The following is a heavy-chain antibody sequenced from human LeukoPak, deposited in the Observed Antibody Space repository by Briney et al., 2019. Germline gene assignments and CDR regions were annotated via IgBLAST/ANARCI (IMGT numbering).Heavy chain of an antibody. J-gene: IGHJ2*01. CDR2: INPSGGST. CDR1: GYTFTSYY. D-gene: IGHD3-10*01. V-gene: IGHV1-46*01. Sequence: GASVKVSCKASGYTFTSYYMHWVRQAPGQGLEWMGIINPSGGSTSYAQKFQGRVTMTRDTSTSTVYMELSSLRSEDTAVYYCARPSMVRGVIGAQGYFDLWGRGTLVTVSS. CDR3: ARPSMVRGVIGAQGYFDL.